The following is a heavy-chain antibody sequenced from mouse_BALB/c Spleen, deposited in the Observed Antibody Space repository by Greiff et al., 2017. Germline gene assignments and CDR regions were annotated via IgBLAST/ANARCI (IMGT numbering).Heavy chain of an antibody. CDR3: ARSGDYDGYYYAMDY. D-gene: IGHD1-2*01. CDR2: ISYSGST. J-gene: IGHJ4*01. CDR1: GYSITSDYA. V-gene: IGHV3-2*02. Sequence: EVQLQQSGPGLVKPSQSLSLTCTVTGYSITSDYAWNWIRQFPGNKLEWMGYISYSGSTSYNPSLKSRISITRDTSKNQFFLQLNSVTTEDTATYYCARSGDYDGYYYAMDYWGQGTSVTVSS.